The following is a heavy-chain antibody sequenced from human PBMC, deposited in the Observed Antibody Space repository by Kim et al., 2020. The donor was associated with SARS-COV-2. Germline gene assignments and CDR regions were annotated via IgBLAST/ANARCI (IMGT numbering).Heavy chain of an antibody. CDR3: ASLAYGGGDCYSAYFQH. D-gene: IGHD2-21*02. J-gene: IGHJ1*01. CDR2: ISYDGSNK. CDR1: GFTFSSYA. Sequence: GGSLRLSCAASGFTFSSYAMHWVRQAPGKGLEWVAVISYDGSNKYYADSVKGRFTISRDNSKNTLYLQMNSLRAEDTAVYYCASLAYGGGDCYSAYFQHWGQGTLGTVSP. V-gene: IGHV3-30*04.